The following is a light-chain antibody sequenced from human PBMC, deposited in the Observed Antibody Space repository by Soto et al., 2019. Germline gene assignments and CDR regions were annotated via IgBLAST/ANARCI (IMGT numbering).Light chain of an antibody. Sequence: EIVLTQSPGTVSLSPGERATLSCRASQSVSSSYLAWYQQKPGQAPRLLIYGASNRATGIPARFSGSGSGTDFTLTISSLEPEDFAVYYCQQRSNWPLTFGGGTKVDI. J-gene: IGKJ4*01. CDR2: GAS. CDR3: QQRSNWPLT. V-gene: IGKV3D-20*02. CDR1: QSVSSSY.